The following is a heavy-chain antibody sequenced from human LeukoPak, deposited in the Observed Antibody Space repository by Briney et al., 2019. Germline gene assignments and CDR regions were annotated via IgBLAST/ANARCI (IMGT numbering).Heavy chain of an antibody. J-gene: IGHJ4*02. CDR2: ISGVNPGT. V-gene: IGHV3-23*01. CDR3: AKASVGHCSGAFCYHFDS. D-gene: IGHD2-15*01. CDR1: GFTFSTYA. Sequence: GGSLRLSCAASGFTFSTYAMSWVRQTPGKGLEWVAAISGVNPGTYHANSAKGRFTISRDNSKNTLHLQMTGLRAEDTAIYYCAKASVGHCSGAFCYHFDSWGQGTLVTVSS.